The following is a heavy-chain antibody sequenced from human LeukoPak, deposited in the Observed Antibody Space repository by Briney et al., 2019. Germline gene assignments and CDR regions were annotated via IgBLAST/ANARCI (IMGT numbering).Heavy chain of an antibody. V-gene: IGHV3-33*01. CDR2: IWSDATNR. Sequence: GGSLRLSCAASGFIFSHYGMHWVRQAPGKGLEWVAVIWSDATNRFYGASVKGRFTISRDNSQNTVFLQMNSLRAEDTAIYYCARDAQRGFDYSNSLEYWSHGTLVTVSS. D-gene: IGHD4-11*01. J-gene: IGHJ4*01. CDR3: ARDAQRGFDYSNSLEY. CDR1: GFIFSHYG.